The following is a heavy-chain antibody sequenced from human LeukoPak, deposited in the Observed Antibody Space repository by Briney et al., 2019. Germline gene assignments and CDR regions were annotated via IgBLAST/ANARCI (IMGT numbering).Heavy chain of an antibody. Sequence: PSETLSLTCTVSGGSISSSGYYWGWIRQSPGKGLEWIGSIYYSGSTYYNPSLKSRVTISVDTSKSQFSLKLNSVTAADTAVYYCARVLLSITMFRSSGWFDPWGQGTLVTVSS. V-gene: IGHV4-39*01. J-gene: IGHJ5*02. CDR2: IYYSGST. D-gene: IGHD3-10*01. CDR3: ARVLLSITMFRSSGWFDP. CDR1: GGSISSSGYY.